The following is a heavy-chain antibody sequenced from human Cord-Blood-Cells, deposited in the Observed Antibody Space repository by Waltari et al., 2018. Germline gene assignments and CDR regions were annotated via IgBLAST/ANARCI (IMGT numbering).Heavy chain of an antibody. V-gene: IGHV1-2*02. CDR2: LNPNSGGT. D-gene: IGHD6-19*01. J-gene: IGHJ4*02. Sequence: QVQLVQSGAEVKKPGASVKVSCKASGYTFTGYYMHWVRQAPGQGLEWMGWLNPNSGGTNYAQKFQGRVTMTRDTSISTAYMERSRRRSDDTAVYYCGRDPRGGWGGWYYFDYWGQGTLVTVSS. CDR1: GYTFTGYY. CDR3: GRDPRGGWGGWYYFDY.